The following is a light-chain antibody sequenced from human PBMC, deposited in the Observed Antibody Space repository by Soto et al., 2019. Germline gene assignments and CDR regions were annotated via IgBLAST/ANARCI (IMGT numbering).Light chain of an antibody. J-gene: IGKJ4*01. Sequence: IQLTQSPSSLSASLGDRVTITCRASQGISSYLAWYQQKPGKAPKLLIYAASTLQSGVPLRFSGSGSGTDFTLTISSLQPEDFATYYCQQLNTYPVTFGGGTKVDI. CDR1: QGISSY. CDR2: AAS. V-gene: IGKV1-9*01. CDR3: QQLNTYPVT.